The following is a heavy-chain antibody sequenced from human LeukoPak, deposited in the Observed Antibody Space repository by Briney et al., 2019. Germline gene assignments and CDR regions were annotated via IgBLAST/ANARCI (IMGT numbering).Heavy chain of an antibody. CDR3: ASSPRGYSGYDNFDY. J-gene: IGHJ4*02. CDR2: IYYSGST. D-gene: IGHD5-12*01. Sequence: SETLSLTCTVSGGSISSYYWSWIRQPPGKGLEWIGYIYYSGSTNYNPSLKSRVTISVDTSKNQFSLKLSSVTAADTAVYYCASSPRGYSGYDNFDYWGQGTLVTVSS. V-gene: IGHV4-59*08. CDR1: GGSISSYY.